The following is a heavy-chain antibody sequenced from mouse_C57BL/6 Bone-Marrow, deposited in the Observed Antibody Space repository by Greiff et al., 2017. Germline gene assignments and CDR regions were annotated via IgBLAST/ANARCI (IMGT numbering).Heavy chain of an antibody. CDR3: ARHEEGGGYYVYAMDY. Sequence: VQRVESGAELVKPGASVKLSCKASGYTFTAYTIHWVKQRSGQGLEWIGWFYPGSGSIKYNEKFKDKATLTADKSSSTVYMELSRLTSEDSAVYFCARHEEGGGYYVYAMDYWGQGTSVTVSS. J-gene: IGHJ4*01. V-gene: IGHV1-62-2*01. CDR2: FYPGSGSI. D-gene: IGHD2-3*01. CDR1: GYTFTAYT.